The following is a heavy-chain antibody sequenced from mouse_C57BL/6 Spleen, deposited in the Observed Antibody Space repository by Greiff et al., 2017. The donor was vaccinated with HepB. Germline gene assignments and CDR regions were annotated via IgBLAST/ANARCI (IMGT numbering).Heavy chain of an antibody. Sequence: QVQLQQSGAELVMPGASVKLSCKASGYTFTSYWMHWVKQRPGQGLEWIGEIDPSDSYTNYNQKFKGKSTLTVDKSSSTAYMQLSSLTSEDSAVYYCARDSSGYVRYFDYWGQGTTLTVSS. V-gene: IGHV1-69*01. CDR1: GYTFTSYW. CDR3: ARDSSGYVRYFDY. D-gene: IGHD3-2*02. CDR2: IDPSDSYT. J-gene: IGHJ2*01.